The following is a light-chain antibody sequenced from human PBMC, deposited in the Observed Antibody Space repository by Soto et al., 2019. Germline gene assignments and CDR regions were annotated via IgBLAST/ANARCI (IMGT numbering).Light chain of an antibody. CDR3: HQRNQ. CDR2: DAS. V-gene: IGKV3-11*01. Sequence: EIVLTQSPATLSLSPGERATLSCRASQSVSSYLAWYQQKPGQAPRLLIYDASNRATGIPARFSGSGSGTDFTLTISSVEHEEFAMYYCHQRNQFGQGTRL. J-gene: IGKJ5*01. CDR1: QSVSSY.